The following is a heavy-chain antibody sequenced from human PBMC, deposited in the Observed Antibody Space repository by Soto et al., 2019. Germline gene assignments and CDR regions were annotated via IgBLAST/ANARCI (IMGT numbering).Heavy chain of an antibody. CDR3: ARGAYSSGWYCFDY. CDR1: GFTFDDYA. Sequence: GGSLRLSCEASGFTFDDYAMHWVRQAPGKGLEWVSGISWNSGSIGYADSVKGRFTISRDNAKNSLYLQMNSLRAEDTALYYCARGAYSSGWYCFDYWGQGALVTVSS. V-gene: IGHV3-9*01. CDR2: ISWNSGSI. D-gene: IGHD6-19*01. J-gene: IGHJ4*02.